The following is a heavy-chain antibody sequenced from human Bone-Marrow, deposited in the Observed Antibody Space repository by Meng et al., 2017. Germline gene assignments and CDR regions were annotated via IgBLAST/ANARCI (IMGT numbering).Heavy chain of an antibody. V-gene: IGHV4-34*01. CDR2: IYYSGST. D-gene: IGHD1-26*01. J-gene: IGHJ4*02. CDR3: ARVGYSGSRVTSYYFDY. Sequence: QVQLQQWGAGLLKPSETLSLTCAVYGGSFSGYYWSWIRQHPGKGLEWIGYIYYSGSTYYNPSLKSLVTISVDTSKNQFSLKLSSVTAADTAVYYCARVGYSGSRVTSYYFDYWGQGTLVTVSS. CDR1: GGSFSGYY.